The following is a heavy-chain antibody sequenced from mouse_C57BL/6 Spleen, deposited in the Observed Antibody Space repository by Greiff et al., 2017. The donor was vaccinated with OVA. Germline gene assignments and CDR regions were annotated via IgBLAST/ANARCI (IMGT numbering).Heavy chain of an antibody. CDR3: ARDVYYGSYYAMDY. Sequence: VKLVESGPELVKPGASVKISCKASGYSFTSYYIHWVKQRPGQGLEWIGWIYPGSGNTKYNEKFKGKATLTADTSSSTAYMQLSSLTSEDSAVYYCARDVYYGSYYAMDYWGQGTSVTVSS. J-gene: IGHJ4*01. D-gene: IGHD2-2*01. CDR1: GYSFTSYY. CDR2: IYPGSGNT. V-gene: IGHV1-66*01.